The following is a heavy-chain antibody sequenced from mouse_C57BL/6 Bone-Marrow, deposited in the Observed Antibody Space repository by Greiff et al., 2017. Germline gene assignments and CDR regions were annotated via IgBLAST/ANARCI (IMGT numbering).Heavy chain of an antibody. V-gene: IGHV2-2*01. CDR3: ARNLVNYYGSSSFAY. CDR2: IWSGGST. Sequence: QVQLKQSGPGLVQPSQSLSITCTVSGFSLTSYGVHWVRQSPGKGLEWLGVIWSGGSTDYNAAFISRLSISKDNSKSQVFFKMNSLQADDTAIYYCARNLVNYYGSSSFAYWGQGTLVTVSA. D-gene: IGHD1-1*01. CDR1: GFSLTSYG. J-gene: IGHJ3*01.